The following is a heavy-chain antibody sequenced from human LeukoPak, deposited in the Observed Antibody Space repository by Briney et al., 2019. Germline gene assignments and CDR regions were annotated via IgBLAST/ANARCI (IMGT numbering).Heavy chain of an antibody. CDR3: ARGRITIGGYYYYYLDV. J-gene: IGHJ6*03. Sequence: LIHSCTANRCACSSYAMHWVRQAPEKGLEWVAVISYDGSNKYYAASVKGRFTISRDNSKNTLYLQMNSLRAEDTAVYYCARGRITIGGYYYYYLDVWSKGPTVTVSS. D-gene: IGHD3-9*01. V-gene: IGHV3-30*01. CDR2: ISYDGSNK. CDR1: RCACSSYA.